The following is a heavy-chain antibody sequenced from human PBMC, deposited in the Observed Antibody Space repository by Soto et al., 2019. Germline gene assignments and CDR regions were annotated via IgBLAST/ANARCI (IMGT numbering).Heavy chain of an antibody. CDR1: GFTFSNYA. CDR3: ARDWAGDTCPCLDV. J-gene: IGHJ6*02. CDR2: FSGSGGSK. V-gene: IGHV3-23*01. D-gene: IGHD3-16*01. Sequence: EVQLLESGGGLVQPGGSLRLSCAAAGFTFSNYALNWVRQSPGKGLEWVSTFSGSGGSKYYADSVRGRFTISRDNSKNTLFLQMNSLRVEDTAIYYCARDWAGDTCPCLDVWGQGTTVSVSS.